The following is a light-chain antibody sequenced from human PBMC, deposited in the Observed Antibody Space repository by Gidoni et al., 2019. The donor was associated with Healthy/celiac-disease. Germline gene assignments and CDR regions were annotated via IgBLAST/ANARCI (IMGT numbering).Light chain of an antibody. J-gene: IGKJ3*01. Sequence: DIQMTQSPSTLSASVGDRVTITCRASQSIRSWLAWYQQKPGKAPKLLIYKASSLESGVPSRFSGSGSGTEFTLTISSLQPDDFATYYCQQYNSYSPLFTFGPGTKVEIK. CDR3: QQYNSYSPLFT. CDR2: KAS. CDR1: QSIRSW. V-gene: IGKV1-5*03.